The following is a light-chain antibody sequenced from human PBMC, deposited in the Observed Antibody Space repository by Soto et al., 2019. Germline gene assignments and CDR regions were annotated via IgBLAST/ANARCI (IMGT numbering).Light chain of an antibody. J-gene: IGKJ4*01. Sequence: GVTPTASNLTMFLGERATLSCRASQSVGSYLAWYQHKPGQAPRLLIYDAYNRVSGIPARFSGSGSGTDFTLTIIIGAPDEAGVCKCLDRGHRHTVGGGTKVDIK. CDR1: QSVGSY. CDR2: DAY. CDR3: LDRGHRHT. V-gene: IGKV3-11*01.